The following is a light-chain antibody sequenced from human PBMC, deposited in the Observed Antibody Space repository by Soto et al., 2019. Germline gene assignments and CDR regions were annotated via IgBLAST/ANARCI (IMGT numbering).Light chain of an antibody. V-gene: IGLV2-14*03. CDR3: SSYSSNSTPYV. CDR2: DVS. CDR1: SSDIGGYNY. J-gene: IGLJ1*01. Sequence: QSALTQPASVSGSPGQSITISCTGTSSDIGGYNYVSWYQQHPGKAPKLMIYDVSNRPSGVSNRFSGSKSGSTASLTISGLQAEDEADYYCSSYSSNSTPYVFGTGTKLTVL.